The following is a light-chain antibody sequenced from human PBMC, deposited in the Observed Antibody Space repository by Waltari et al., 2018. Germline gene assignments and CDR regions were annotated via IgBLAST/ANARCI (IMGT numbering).Light chain of an antibody. J-gene: IGLJ1*01. Sequence: QSVLTQPPSASGSPGQRVTISCSGSSSNIGSSTVSWYQQLPGTAPKLLIYLNTQRPSGVPDRCSGSKSGTSASLAISGLQSEDEADYFCAAWDDSVNGYVFGTGTKVTVL. V-gene: IGLV1-44*01. CDR1: SSNIGSST. CDR3: AAWDDSVNGYV. CDR2: LNT.